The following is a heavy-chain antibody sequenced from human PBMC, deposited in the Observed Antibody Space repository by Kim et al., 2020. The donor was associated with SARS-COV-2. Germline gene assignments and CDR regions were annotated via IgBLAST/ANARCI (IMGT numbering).Heavy chain of an antibody. CDR3: AKDRPSSIAARLNAFDL. CDR2: ISGSGGST. Sequence: GGSLRLSCAASGFTFSSYAMSWVRQAPGKGLEWVSAISGSGGSTYYADSVKGRFTISRDNSKNTLYLQMNSLRAEDTAVYYCAKDRPSSIAARLNAFDLWGRGTLVTVSS. D-gene: IGHD6-6*01. CDR1: GFTFSSYA. V-gene: IGHV3-23*01. J-gene: IGHJ2*01.